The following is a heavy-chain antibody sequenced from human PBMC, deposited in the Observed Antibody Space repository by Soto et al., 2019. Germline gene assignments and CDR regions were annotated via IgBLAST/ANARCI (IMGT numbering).Heavy chain of an antibody. CDR1: GYTFTGYY. CDR3: ARITYDSSGYARFAY. J-gene: IGHJ4*02. D-gene: IGHD3-22*01. Sequence: GASVKVSCKASGYTFTGYYMHWVRQAPGQGLESMGWINPNSGGTNYAQKFQGRVTMTRDTSISTAYMELSRLRSDDTAVYYCARITYDSSGYARFAYWGQGTLVTVSS. V-gene: IGHV1-2*02. CDR2: INPNSGGT.